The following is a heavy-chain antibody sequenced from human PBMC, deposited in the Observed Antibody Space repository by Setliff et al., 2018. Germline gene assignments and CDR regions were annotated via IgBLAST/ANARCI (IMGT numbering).Heavy chain of an antibody. D-gene: IGHD3-3*01. CDR1: GGSFSGYY. CDR2: INHSGST. J-gene: IGHJ4*02. Sequence: SETLSLTCTVYGGSFSGYYWSWIRQPPGKGLEWIGEINHSGSTNYNPSLKSRVTISVDTSKNQFSLKLSSVTAADTAVYYCARTPDGFLGDGYNLNTLGYFDSWGQGTPVTVSS. CDR3: ARTPDGFLGDGYNLNTLGYFDS. V-gene: IGHV4-34*01.